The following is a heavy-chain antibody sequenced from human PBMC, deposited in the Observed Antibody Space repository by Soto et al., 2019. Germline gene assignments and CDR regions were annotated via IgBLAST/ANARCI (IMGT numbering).Heavy chain of an antibody. D-gene: IGHD6-19*01. CDR3: AKDQWLVLSYFDY. V-gene: IGHV3-30*18. CDR2: ISYDGSNK. CDR1: GFTFSTYG. J-gene: IGHJ4*02. Sequence: SLRLSCAASGFTFSTYGMHWVRQAPGKGLEWVAVISYDGSNKYYADSVKGRFTMSRDNSKNTLYLQMNSLRAEDTAVYYCAKDQWLVLSYFDYWGQGTLVTVSS.